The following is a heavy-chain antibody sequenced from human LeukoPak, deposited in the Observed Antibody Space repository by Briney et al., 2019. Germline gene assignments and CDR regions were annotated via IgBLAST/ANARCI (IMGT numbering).Heavy chain of an antibody. D-gene: IGHD6-19*01. J-gene: IGHJ4*02. CDR3: ARREGSGWPVDY. V-gene: IGHV4-39*07. CDR1: GGSISSSSYY. CDR2: IYYSGST. Sequence: SETLSLTCTVSGGSISSSSYYWGWIRQPPGKGLEWIGSIYYSGSTYYNPSLKSRVTISVDTSKNQFSLKLSSVTAADTAVYYCARREGSGWPVDYWGQGTLVTVSS.